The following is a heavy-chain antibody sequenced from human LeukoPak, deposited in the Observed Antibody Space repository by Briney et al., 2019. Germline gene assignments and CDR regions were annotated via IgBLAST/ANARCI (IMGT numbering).Heavy chain of an antibody. CDR3: ARGVRLQISYYFDY. Sequence: PSETLSLTCTVSGGSTSSSSYYWGWIRQPPGKGLEWIGSIYYSGSTYYNPSLKSRVAISVDTSKNQFSLKLSSVTAADTAVYYCARGVRLQISYYFDYWGQGTLVTVSS. D-gene: IGHD5-24*01. V-gene: IGHV4-39*07. CDR1: GGSTSSSSYY. CDR2: IYYSGST. J-gene: IGHJ4*02.